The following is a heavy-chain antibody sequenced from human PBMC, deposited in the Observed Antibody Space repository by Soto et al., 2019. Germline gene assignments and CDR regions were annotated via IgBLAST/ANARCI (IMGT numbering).Heavy chain of an antibody. D-gene: IGHD5-12*01. Sequence: GGSLRLSCSASGFTFSSYSMNWVRQAPGKGLEWVSYISSSSSTIYYADSVKGRFTISRDNAKNSLYLQMNSLRAEDTAVYYCARVGVEMATISDYYYYGMDVWGQGTTVTVSS. CDR3: ARVGVEMATISDYYYYGMDV. CDR1: GFTFSSYS. CDR2: ISSSSSTI. V-gene: IGHV3-48*01. J-gene: IGHJ6*02.